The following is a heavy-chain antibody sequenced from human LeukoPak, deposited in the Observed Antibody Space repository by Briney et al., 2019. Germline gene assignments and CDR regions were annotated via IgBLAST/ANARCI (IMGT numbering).Heavy chain of an antibody. Sequence: PSETLSLTCTVSGGSISSSSYYWGWIRQPPGKGLEWIGEIYHSGSTNYNPSLKSRVTISVDKSKNQFSLKLSSVTAADTAVYYCARGRLGYSYGSLYQNYGMDVWGQGTTVTVSS. CDR3: ARGRLGYSYGSLYQNYGMDV. D-gene: IGHD5-18*01. CDR1: GGSISSSSYY. J-gene: IGHJ6*02. CDR2: IYHSGST. V-gene: IGHV4-39*07.